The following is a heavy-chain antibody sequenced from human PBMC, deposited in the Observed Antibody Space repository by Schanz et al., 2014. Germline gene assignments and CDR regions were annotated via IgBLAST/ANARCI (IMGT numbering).Heavy chain of an antibody. CDR1: GGSISTYY. CDR3: ARLGITGTTVFY. Sequence: QVQLQESGPGVVKPSETLSLTCTVSGGSISTYYWSWIRQSPGKGLEWIGYIYYTGTTNYNPSLKSRSTISEHSSKTPFPRKVSSVTAADTAVYYCARLGITGTTVFYWGQGTLVTVSS. D-gene: IGHD1-20*01. J-gene: IGHJ4*02. V-gene: IGHV4-59*08. CDR2: IYYTGTT.